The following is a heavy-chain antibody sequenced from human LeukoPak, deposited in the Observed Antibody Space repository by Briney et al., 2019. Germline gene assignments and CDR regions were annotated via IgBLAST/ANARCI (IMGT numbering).Heavy chain of an antibody. CDR1: GGSVSSGSYY. Sequence: SETLSLTCTVSGGSVSSGSYYWSWIRQPPGKGLEWIGYIYYSGSTYYNPSLKSRVTISVDTSKNQFSLKLSSVTAADTAVYYCARGACSSTSCYNAYYYYGMDVWGQGTTVTVSS. J-gene: IGHJ6*02. V-gene: IGHV4-61*01. D-gene: IGHD2-2*02. CDR2: IYYSGST. CDR3: ARGACSSTSCYNAYYYYGMDV.